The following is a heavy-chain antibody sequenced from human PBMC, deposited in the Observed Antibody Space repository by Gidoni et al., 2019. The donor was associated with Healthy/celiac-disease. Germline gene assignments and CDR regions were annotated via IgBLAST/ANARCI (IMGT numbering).Heavy chain of an antibody. D-gene: IGHD6-19*01. J-gene: IGHJ2*01. CDR1: GGSIIIGSYS. V-gene: IGHV4-61*02. CDR2: IYTSGST. Sequence: QVQLQESGPGLVKPSQTLSLTCPVSGGSIIIGSYSWSWIRQPAGKGLEWIGRIYTSGSTNYNPSLKSRVTISVDTSKNQFSLKLSSVTAADTAVYYCVGEYSSAENSGWYRDWYFDLWGRGTLVTVSS. CDR3: VGEYSSAENSGWYRDWYFDL.